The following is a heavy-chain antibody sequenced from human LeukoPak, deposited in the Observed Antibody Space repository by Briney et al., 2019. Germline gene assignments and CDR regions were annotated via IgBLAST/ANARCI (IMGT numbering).Heavy chain of an antibody. Sequence: PGGSLRLSCAASGFTFSDYYMSWICQAPGKGLEWVSYISSSSSYTNYADSVKGRFTISRDNAKNSLYLQMNSLRAEDTAVYYCARARGNYYGSGSYYSPSDYWGQGTLVTVSS. D-gene: IGHD3-10*01. CDR1: GFTFSDYY. CDR3: ARARGNYYGSGSYYSPSDY. CDR2: ISSSSSYT. V-gene: IGHV3-11*06. J-gene: IGHJ4*02.